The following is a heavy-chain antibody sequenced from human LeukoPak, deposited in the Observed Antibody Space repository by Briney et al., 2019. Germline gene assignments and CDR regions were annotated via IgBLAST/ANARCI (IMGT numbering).Heavy chain of an antibody. D-gene: IGHD3-22*01. J-gene: IGHJ4*02. CDR3: ARDPAADYDSSGYYGYFDY. CDR1: RFTFSSYE. CDR2: ISSSGSTI. Sequence: GGSLRLSCAASRFTFSSYEMNWVRQAPGKGLEWVSYISSSGSTIYYADSVKGRFTISRDNAKNSLYLQMNSLGAEDTAVYYCARDPAADYDSSGYYGYFDYWGQGTLVTVSS. V-gene: IGHV3-48*03.